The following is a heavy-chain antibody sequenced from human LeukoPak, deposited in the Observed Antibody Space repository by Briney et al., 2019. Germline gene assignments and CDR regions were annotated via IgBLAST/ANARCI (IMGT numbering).Heavy chain of an antibody. V-gene: IGHV4-39*01. J-gene: IGHJ3*02. Sequence: SETLSLTCTVSGASRTSSSYFWGWLRQPPGKGLEWIGTTSYSGSTYYSPSLRSRITMSVDTSKNQFSLSLSSVTAADTAVYYGASRSGSFSDALDIWGQGTLVTVSS. CDR1: GASRTSSSYF. CDR3: ASRSGSFSDALDI. CDR2: TSYSGST. D-gene: IGHD3-10*01.